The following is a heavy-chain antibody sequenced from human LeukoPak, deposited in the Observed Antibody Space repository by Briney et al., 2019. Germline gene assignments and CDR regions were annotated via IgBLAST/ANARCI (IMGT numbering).Heavy chain of an antibody. CDR3: AKGTKRSDILTGYGY. V-gene: IGHV4-59*01. J-gene: IGHJ4*02. D-gene: IGHD3-9*01. Sequence: SETLSLTCTVSGGSISSYYWSWIRQPPGKGLEWIGYIYYSGSTNYNPSLTSRVTISVDTSKNQFSLKLSSVTAADTAVYYCAKGTKRSDILTGYGYWGQGTLVTVSS. CDR1: GGSISSYY. CDR2: IYYSGST.